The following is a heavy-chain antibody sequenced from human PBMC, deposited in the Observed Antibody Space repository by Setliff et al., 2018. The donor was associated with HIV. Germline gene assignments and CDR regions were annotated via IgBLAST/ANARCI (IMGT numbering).Heavy chain of an antibody. V-gene: IGHV5-51*01. J-gene: IGHJ6*03. CDR1: GYRFSSNW. D-gene: IGHD3-22*01. CDR2: IYPYDSNT. CDR3: ARFVHSSGWYSSSYYYYMDV. Sequence: GESLKISCKASGYRFSSNWIGWVRQMPGKGLEWMGIIYPYDSNTRYSPSFQGQVNISADKSISTAYLQWSSLKASDTAMYYCARFVHSSGWYSSSYYYYMDVWGKGTTVTVSS.